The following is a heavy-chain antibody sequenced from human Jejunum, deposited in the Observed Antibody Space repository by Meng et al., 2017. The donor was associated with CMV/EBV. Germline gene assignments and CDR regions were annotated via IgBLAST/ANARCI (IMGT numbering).Heavy chain of an antibody. Sequence: CVASGFTFSPYWMSWVRPTPWKGLEWVANINQHGSEESYVGSVKGRFTISRDNAKNSLYLQMNSLRAEDTAVYYCARGGGNTRFDYWGQGTLVTVSS. V-gene: IGHV3-7*01. D-gene: IGHD3-16*01. CDR1: GFTFSPYW. J-gene: IGHJ4*02. CDR3: ARGGGNTRFDY. CDR2: INQHGSEE.